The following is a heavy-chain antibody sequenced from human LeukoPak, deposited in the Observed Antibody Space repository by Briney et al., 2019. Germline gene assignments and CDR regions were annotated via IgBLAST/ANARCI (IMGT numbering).Heavy chain of an antibody. V-gene: IGHV4-59*08. CDR1: GGSISSYY. D-gene: IGHD6-13*01. CDR3: ASGSSSWYVYFDY. CDR2: IYYSGGT. Sequence: PSETLSLTCTVSGGSISSYYWSWIRQPPGKGLEWIGYIYYSGGTNYNPSLKSRVTISVDTSKNQFSLKLSSVTAADTAVYYCASGSSSWYVYFDYWGQGTLVTVSS. J-gene: IGHJ4*02.